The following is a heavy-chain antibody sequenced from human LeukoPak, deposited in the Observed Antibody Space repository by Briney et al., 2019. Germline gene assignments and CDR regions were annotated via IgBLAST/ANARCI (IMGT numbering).Heavy chain of an antibody. V-gene: IGHV3-11*06. CDR2: ISSSSSYI. CDR1: GFTFSDYY. D-gene: IGHD4-17*01. J-gene: IGHJ4*02. Sequence: GGFLRLSCAASGFTFSDYYMSWIRQAPGKGLEWVSSISSSSSYIYYADSVKGRFTISRDNAKNSLYLQMNSLRAEDTAVYYCARTDYGGNSGYWGQGTLVTVSS. CDR3: ARTDYGGNSGY.